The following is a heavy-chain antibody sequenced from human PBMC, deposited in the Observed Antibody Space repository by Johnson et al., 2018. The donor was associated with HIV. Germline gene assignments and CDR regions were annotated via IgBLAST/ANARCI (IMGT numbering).Heavy chain of an antibody. CDR1: GFTFSSYA. D-gene: IGHD6-13*01. Sequence: QVQLVESGGGVVQPGRSLRLSCAASGFTFSSYAMHWVRQAPGKGLEWVAVISYDGSNKYYADSVKGRFTISRDNSKNTLYLQMNSLRAEDTAVYYCARQQGTGDAFDIWGQGTRVTVSS. V-gene: IGHV3-30*04. J-gene: IGHJ3*02. CDR2: ISYDGSNK. CDR3: ARQQGTGDAFDI.